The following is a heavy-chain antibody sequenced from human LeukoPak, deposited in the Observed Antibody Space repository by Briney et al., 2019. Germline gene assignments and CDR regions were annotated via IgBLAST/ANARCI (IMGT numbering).Heavy chain of an antibody. D-gene: IGHD3-22*01. Sequence: GESLKIPCKGSGYSFTSYWIGWVRQMPGKGLEWMGIIYPGDSDTRYSPSFQGQVTISADKSISTAYLQWSSLKASDTAMYYCASLYYDSSGYRDYWGQGTLVTVSS. CDR3: ASLYYDSSGYRDY. CDR2: IYPGDSDT. CDR1: GYSFTSYW. J-gene: IGHJ4*02. V-gene: IGHV5-51*01.